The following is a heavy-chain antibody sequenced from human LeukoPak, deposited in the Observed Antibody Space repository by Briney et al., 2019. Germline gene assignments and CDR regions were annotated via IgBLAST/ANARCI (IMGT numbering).Heavy chain of an antibody. CDR1: GFTFSSYE. Sequence: PGGSLRLSCAASGFTFSSYEMNWVRQAPGKGLEWVSYISSSGSTIYYADSVKGRFTISRDNAKNSLYLQMNSLRAEDTAVYYCARDNRAGYNYYYYYYGMDVWGQGTTVTVSS. V-gene: IGHV3-48*03. CDR3: ARDNRAGYNYYYYYYGMDV. D-gene: IGHD5-24*01. CDR2: ISSSGSTI. J-gene: IGHJ6*02.